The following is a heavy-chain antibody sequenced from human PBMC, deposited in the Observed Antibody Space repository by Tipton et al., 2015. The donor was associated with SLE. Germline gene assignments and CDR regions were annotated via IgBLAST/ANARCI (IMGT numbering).Heavy chain of an antibody. CDR3: AKSPTSSWYYFDY. CDR2: ISGGGGST. J-gene: IGHJ4*02. V-gene: IGHV3-23*01. CDR1: GFTFSSYA. Sequence: SLRLSCAASGFTFSSYAMSWVRQAPGKGLEWVSFISGGGGSTDYADSVKGRFTISRDNSKNTLYLQLDSLRAEDTAVYYCAKSPTSSWYYFDYWGQGTLVTVSS. D-gene: IGHD6-13*01.